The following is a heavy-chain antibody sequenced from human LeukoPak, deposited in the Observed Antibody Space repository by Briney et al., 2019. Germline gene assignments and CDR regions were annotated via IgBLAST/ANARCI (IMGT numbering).Heavy chain of an antibody. D-gene: IGHD1-7*01. V-gene: IGHV7-4-1*02. J-gene: IGHJ1*01. Sequence: GASVKVSCKASGYTFTSYAMSWVRQAPGQGLEWMGWINTNTGNPTYAQGFTGRFVFSLDTSVSTAYLQISSLKPEDTAVYYCARDYTVAIGTTTYFQHWGQGTLVTVSS. CDR2: INTNTGNP. CDR1: GYTFTSYA. CDR3: ARDYTVAIGTTTYFQH.